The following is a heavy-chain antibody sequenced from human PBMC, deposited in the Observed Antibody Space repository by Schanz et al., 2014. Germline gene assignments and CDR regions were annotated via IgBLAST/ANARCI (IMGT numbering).Heavy chain of an antibody. CDR2: ISGSGGST. J-gene: IGHJ6*02. CDR1: GFTFGSYA. V-gene: IGHV3-23*04. Sequence: EGQLAESGGGLVQPGGSLRLSCAASGFTFGSYAMSWVRQAPGKGLEWVSAISGSGGSTYYADSVKGRFTISRDNSKNTLYLQMNSLRAEDTAVYYCAKARRKSNCSGGRCFHYSYYGMDVWGQGTTVTVSS. D-gene: IGHD2-15*01. CDR3: AKARRKSNCSGGRCFHYSYYGMDV.